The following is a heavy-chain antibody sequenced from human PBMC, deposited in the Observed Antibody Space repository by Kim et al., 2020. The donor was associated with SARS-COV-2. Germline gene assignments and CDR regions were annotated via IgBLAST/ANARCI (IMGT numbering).Heavy chain of an antibody. D-gene: IGHD3-22*01. CDR1: GFTFSSYA. V-gene: IGHV3-30*04. CDR3: ARGTQNRGYYYDKGPLTPPLGY. CDR2: ISYDGSNK. J-gene: IGHJ4*02. Sequence: GGSLRLSCAASGFTFSSYAMHWVRQAPGKGLEWVAVISYDGSNKYYADSVKGRFTISRDNSKNTLYLQMNSLRAEDTAVYYCARGTQNRGYYYDKGPLTPPLGYWGQGTLVTVSS.